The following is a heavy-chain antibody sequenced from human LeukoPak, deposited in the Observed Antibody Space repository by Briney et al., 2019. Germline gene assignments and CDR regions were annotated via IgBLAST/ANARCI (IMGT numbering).Heavy chain of an antibody. CDR1: GLTFSSSA. V-gene: IGHV3-23*01. Sequence: GGSLRLSCAASGLTFSSSAMSWVRQAPGKGLQWVSAIVGSGGSTHYADSVKGRFTISRDNSKNTLYLQMNSLRAEDTAIYYCAKDQGHDYGPLRSATHFYWGQGALVTVSS. CDR2: IVGSGGST. D-gene: IGHD4-17*01. CDR3: AKDQGHDYGPLRSATHFY. J-gene: IGHJ4*02.